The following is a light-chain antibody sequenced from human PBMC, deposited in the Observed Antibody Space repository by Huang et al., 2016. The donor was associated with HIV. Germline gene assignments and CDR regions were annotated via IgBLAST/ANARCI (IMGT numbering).Light chain of an antibody. CDR1: QSISSN. CDR2: DTS. Sequence: EILMTQSPVTLSVSQGERVTHSCRASQSISSNLAWYQQKPGQAPRLLIYDTSTRATGVPARFSGNGSGSEFTLTISSLQSEDFAIYYCQQFSSWPPVFGPGTKVDVK. V-gene: IGKV3-15*01. J-gene: IGKJ3*01. CDR3: QQFSSWPPV.